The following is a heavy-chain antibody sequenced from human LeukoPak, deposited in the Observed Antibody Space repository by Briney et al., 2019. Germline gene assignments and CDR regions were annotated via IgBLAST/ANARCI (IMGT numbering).Heavy chain of an antibody. J-gene: IGHJ3*02. CDR2: IYPGDSDT. Sequence: PGESLKISCKGSGYSFTSYWIGWVRQMPGKGLEWMGIIYPGDSDTRYSPSFQGQVTISADKSISTAYLQWSSLKASDTAMYYCARVNCSSTSCYWVDAFDIWGQGTMVTVSS. D-gene: IGHD2-2*01. CDR3: ARVNCSSTSCYWVDAFDI. V-gene: IGHV5-51*01. CDR1: GYSFTSYW.